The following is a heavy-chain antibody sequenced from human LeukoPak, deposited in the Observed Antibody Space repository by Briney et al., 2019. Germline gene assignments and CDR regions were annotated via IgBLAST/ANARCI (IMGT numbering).Heavy chain of an antibody. CDR3: ARAGGRTWYVSLYY. CDR2: IIPIIGTP. J-gene: IGHJ4*02. Sequence: SVKVSCKASGGTFSSNVISWVRQAPGQGLEWMGRIIPIIGTPDYAQKFQGRVTITADKSTNTAYMELASLKSEDTAVYYCARAGGRTWYVSLYYWGQGTPVTVSS. V-gene: IGHV1-69*04. CDR1: GGTFSSNV. D-gene: IGHD6-13*01.